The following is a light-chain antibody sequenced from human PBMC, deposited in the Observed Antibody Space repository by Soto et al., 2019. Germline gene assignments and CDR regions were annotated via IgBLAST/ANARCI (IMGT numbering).Light chain of an antibody. Sequence: EIVLTQSPATLSLSPGERATLSCRASQSVTDYLAWYQQKPGQAPRLLIYDASNRATGIPARFSGSGSGTDFTLTISSLEPEDFAVYYCQQRSNWPPWTFGQGTKVEIK. V-gene: IGKV3-11*01. CDR2: DAS. CDR1: QSVTDY. J-gene: IGKJ1*01. CDR3: QQRSNWPPWT.